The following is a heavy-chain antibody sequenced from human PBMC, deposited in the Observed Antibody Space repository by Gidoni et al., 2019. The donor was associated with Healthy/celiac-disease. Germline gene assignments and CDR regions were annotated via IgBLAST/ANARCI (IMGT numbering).Heavy chain of an antibody. Sequence: QVQLVQSGAEVKKPGASVKVSCKASGYTFTSYGNSWVRQAPGQGLEWMGWISAYNGNTNYAQKLQGRVTMTTDTSTSTAYMELRSLRSDDTAVYYCARDDGYYDFWSGYQIGYYYYGMDVWGQGTTVTVSS. CDR1: GYTFTSYG. CDR3: ARDDGYYDFWSGYQIGYYYYGMDV. V-gene: IGHV1-18*04. J-gene: IGHJ6*02. CDR2: ISAYNGNT. D-gene: IGHD3-3*01.